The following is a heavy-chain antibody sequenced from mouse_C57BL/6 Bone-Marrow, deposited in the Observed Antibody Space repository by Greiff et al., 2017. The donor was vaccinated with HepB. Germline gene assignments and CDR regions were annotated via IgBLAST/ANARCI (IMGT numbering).Heavy chain of an antibody. D-gene: IGHD1-1*01. CDR3: ARPYGSSYGYFDY. J-gene: IGHJ2*01. Sequence: QVQLQQSGAELVRPGSSVKLSCKASGYTFTSYWMHWVKQRPIQGLEWIGNIDPSDSETHYNQKFKDKATLTVDKSSSTAYMQLSSLTSEDSAVYYCARPYGSSYGYFDYWGQGTTLTVSS. CDR1: GYTFTSYW. CDR2: IDPSDSET. V-gene: IGHV1-52*01.